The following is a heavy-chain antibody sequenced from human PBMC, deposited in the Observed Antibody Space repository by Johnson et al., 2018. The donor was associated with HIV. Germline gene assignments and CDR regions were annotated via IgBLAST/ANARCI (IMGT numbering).Heavy chain of an antibody. CDR1: GFTFSSYG. Sequence: QVQLVESGGGVVQPGRSLRLSCAASGFTFSSYGMHWVRQAPGKGLEWVAVISYDGSNKYYADSVKGRFTISRDNAKNSLYLQMSSLRVEDTAVYYCARDLTRQQLALSAFDIWGQGTMVTVSS. CDR3: ARDLTRQQLALSAFDI. CDR2: ISYDGSNK. D-gene: IGHD6-13*01. J-gene: IGHJ3*02. V-gene: IGHV3-30*03.